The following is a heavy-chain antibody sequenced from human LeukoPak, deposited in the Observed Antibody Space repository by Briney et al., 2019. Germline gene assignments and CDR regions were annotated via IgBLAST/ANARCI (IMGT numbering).Heavy chain of an antibody. Sequence: SSETLSLTCTVSGGSISSYYWSWIRQPPGKGLEWVGSIYHRGSTYYNPSLRSRVTISLDRSKKKLSLKLTSVTAADTAVYFCARGAEYYAIWRGYAGYSDYWGQGISVTVSS. D-gene: IGHD3-3*01. CDR1: GGSISSYY. CDR2: IYHRGST. J-gene: IGHJ4*02. V-gene: IGHV4-38-2*02. CDR3: ARGAEYYAIWRGYAGYSDY.